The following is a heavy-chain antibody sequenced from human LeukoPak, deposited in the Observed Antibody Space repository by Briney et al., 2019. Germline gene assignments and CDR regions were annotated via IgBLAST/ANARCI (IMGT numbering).Heavy chain of an antibody. J-gene: IGHJ4*02. Sequence: PGGSLRLSCAASGFIFSSYWMSWVRHAPGKGLEWVANIKEDGIEKHYVDSVKGRITISRDNAKNSLYLQMNSLRAEDTAVYYCARDPGIAAAGTVGYFDYWGQGTPVTVSS. CDR3: ARDPGIAAAGTVGYFDY. CDR1: GFIFSSYW. D-gene: IGHD6-13*01. V-gene: IGHV3-7*01. CDR2: IKEDGIEK.